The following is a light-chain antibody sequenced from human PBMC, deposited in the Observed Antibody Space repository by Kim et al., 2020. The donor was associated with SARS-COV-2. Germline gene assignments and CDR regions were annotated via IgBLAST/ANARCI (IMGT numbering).Light chain of an antibody. CDR3: QQYNSYSFT. CDR1: QSISSW. J-gene: IGKJ2*01. V-gene: IGKV1-5*03. CDR2: KAS. Sequence: DIQMTQFPSTLSAFVGDRVTITCRASQSISSWLAWYQQRPGKAPKLLIYKASSLESGVPSRFSGSGSGTEFTLTISSLQPDDSATYYCQQYNSYSFTFGQGTKLEIK.